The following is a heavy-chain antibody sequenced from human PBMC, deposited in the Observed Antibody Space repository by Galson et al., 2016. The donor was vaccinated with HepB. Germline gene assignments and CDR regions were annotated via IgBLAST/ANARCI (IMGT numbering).Heavy chain of an antibody. CDR3: ARDANLAYCRGDCYWFDY. J-gene: IGHJ4*02. D-gene: IGHD2-21*02. CDR2: ASYDGSNN. CDR1: GDSISGYY. Sequence: LSLTCNVSGDSISGYYWSWIRQAPGKGLEWVAVASYDGSNNYYPDSVKDRFTVSRDNSKNTLYLQMNSLRTEDTAVYYCARDANLAYCRGDCYWFDYWGPGTLVTVSS. V-gene: IGHV3-30-3*01.